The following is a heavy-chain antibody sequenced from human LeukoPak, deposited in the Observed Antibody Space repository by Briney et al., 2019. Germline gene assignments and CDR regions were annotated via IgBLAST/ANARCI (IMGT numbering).Heavy chain of an antibody. CDR1: GYTFTSYH. V-gene: IGHV1-46*01. D-gene: IGHD3-10*01. CDR3: ARGGILWFGELIDY. J-gene: IGHJ4*02. Sequence: ASVKVSCKASGYTFTSYHMHWVRQAPGQGLEWMGIINPSGGTTNYAQKFRGRVTMTRDMSTSTVYMELSSLRSEDTAVYYCARGGILWFGELIDYWGQGTLVTVSS. CDR2: INPSGGTT.